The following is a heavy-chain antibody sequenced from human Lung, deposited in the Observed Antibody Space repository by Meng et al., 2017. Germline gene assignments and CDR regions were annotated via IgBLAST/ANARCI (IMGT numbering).Heavy chain of an antibody. J-gene: IGHJ4*02. V-gene: IGHV1-2*06. CDR1: GYNFPASY. CDR3: ARDEDISAAGKLFGDY. D-gene: IGHD6-25*01. Sequence: AVTEPRDSVQASLTPSGYNFPASYIPWGRRAPGQGLEWRGRINPKRGDTHCEQKFQARVTMTGDTSIITAYMELSGLRSDDTAMYYCARDEDISAAGKLFGDYWGQGTLVTVSS. CDR2: INPKRGDT.